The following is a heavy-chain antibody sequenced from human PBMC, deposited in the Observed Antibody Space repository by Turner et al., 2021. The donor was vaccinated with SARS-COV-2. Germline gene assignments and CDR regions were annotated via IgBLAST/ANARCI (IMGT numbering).Heavy chain of an antibody. CDR1: GFTFSSYW. J-gene: IGHJ6*02. CDR2: INSDGSST. V-gene: IGHV3-74*01. CDR3: ARDHIGVYYAMDV. D-gene: IGHD3-10*01. Sequence: EVQLLESGGGLVQPGGSLRLPCSASGFTFSSYWMHWVRQAPGKGLVWVSRINSDGSSTSYADSVKGRFTISRDNAKNTLYLQMNSLRAEDTAVYYCARDHIGVYYAMDVWGQGTTVTVSS.